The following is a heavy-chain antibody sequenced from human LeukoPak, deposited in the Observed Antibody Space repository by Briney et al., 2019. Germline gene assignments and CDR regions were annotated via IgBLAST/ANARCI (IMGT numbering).Heavy chain of an antibody. CDR3: ARVEASPRYYYYGMDV. CDR2: ISSSSSYI. D-gene: IGHD5-24*01. J-gene: IGHJ6*02. V-gene: IGHV3-21*01. CDR1: GFTFSSYS. Sequence: GGSLRLSCAASGFTFSSYSMNWVRQAPGKGLEWVSSISSSSSYIYYADSVKGRFTISRDNAKNSLYLQMNSLRAEDTAVYYCARVEASPRYYYYGMDVWGQGTTVTVSS.